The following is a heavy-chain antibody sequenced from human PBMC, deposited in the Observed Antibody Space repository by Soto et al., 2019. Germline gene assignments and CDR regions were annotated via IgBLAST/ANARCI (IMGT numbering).Heavy chain of an antibody. V-gene: IGHV1-24*01. D-gene: IGHD4-17*01. J-gene: IGHJ4*02. Sequence: ASVKLSCTVSGYTLTELSMHWVRQAPGKGLEWMGGFDPEDGETIYAQKFQGRVTMTEDTSTDTAYMELSSLRSEDTAVYYCAKDPYGDYINYFDYWGQGTLVTVSS. CDR1: GYTLTELS. CDR3: AKDPYGDYINYFDY. CDR2: FDPEDGET.